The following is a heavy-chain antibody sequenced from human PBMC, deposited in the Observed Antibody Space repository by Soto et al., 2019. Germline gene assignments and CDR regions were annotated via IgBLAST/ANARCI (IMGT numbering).Heavy chain of an antibody. Sequence: SETLSLTCTVSGGSISSGGYYWSWIRQHPGKGLEWIGYIYYSGSTYYNPSLKSRVTISVDTSKNQFSLKLSSVTAADTAVYYCAKYQPLLSGNWFDPWGQGTLVTVSS. CDR3: AKYQPLLSGNWFDP. D-gene: IGHD2-2*01. V-gene: IGHV4-31*03. CDR1: GGSISSGGYY. J-gene: IGHJ5*02. CDR2: IYYSGST.